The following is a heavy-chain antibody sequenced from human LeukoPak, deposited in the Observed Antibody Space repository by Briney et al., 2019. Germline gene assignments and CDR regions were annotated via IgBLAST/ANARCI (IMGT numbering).Heavy chain of an antibody. CDR1: GFTFSDYY. V-gene: IGHV3-11*04. D-gene: IGHD6-13*01. Sequence: GGSLRLSCAASGFTFSDYYMSWIRQAPGKGLEWVSYISSSGSTIYYADSVKGRFTISRDNAKNSLYLQMNSLRAEDTAVYYCARDGASSSWYGSWFDPWGQGTLVTVSS. CDR3: ARDGASSSWYGSWFDP. J-gene: IGHJ5*02. CDR2: ISSSGSTI.